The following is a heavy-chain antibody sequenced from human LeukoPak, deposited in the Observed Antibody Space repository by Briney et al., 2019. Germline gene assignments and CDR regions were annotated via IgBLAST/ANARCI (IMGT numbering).Heavy chain of an antibody. J-gene: IGHJ4*02. D-gene: IGHD6-13*01. CDR1: GGSISSGGYS. CDR2: IYHSGST. CDR3: ARHESSSWYPLNFDY. Sequence: SETLSLTCAVSGGSISSGGYSWSWIRQPPGKGLEWIGYIYHSGSTNYNPSLKSRVTISVDTSKNQFSLKLSSVTAADTAVYYCARHESSSWYPLNFDYWGQGTLVTVSS. V-gene: IGHV4-30-2*01.